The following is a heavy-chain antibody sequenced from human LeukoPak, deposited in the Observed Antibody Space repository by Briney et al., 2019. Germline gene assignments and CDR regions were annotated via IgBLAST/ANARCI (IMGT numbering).Heavy chain of an antibody. Sequence: TGGSLRLSCAASGLTFSNAWMSWVRQAPGKGLEWVGRIKSNTDGGTTDYAAPVKGRFTISRDDSQNTLYLQMNSLKTEDTAVYYCTTDLRWESVPTPLWGQGTMVTVSS. CDR2: IKSNTDGGTT. V-gene: IGHV3-15*01. CDR3: TTDLRWESVPTPL. D-gene: IGHD1-26*01. J-gene: IGHJ3*01. CDR1: GLTFSNAW.